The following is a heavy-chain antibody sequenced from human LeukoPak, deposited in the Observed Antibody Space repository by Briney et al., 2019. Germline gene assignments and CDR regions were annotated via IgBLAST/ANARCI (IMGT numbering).Heavy chain of an antibody. Sequence: ASVKVSCKASGYTFTGYYMHWVRQAPGQGLEWMGWINPNSGGTNYAQKFQGRVTMTRDTSISTAYMELSRLRSDDTAVYYCARDPLRRVGGAFDIWGQGTMVTVSS. CDR1: GYTFTGYY. J-gene: IGHJ3*02. V-gene: IGHV1-2*02. D-gene: IGHD1-26*01. CDR3: ARDPLRRVGGAFDI. CDR2: INPNSGGT.